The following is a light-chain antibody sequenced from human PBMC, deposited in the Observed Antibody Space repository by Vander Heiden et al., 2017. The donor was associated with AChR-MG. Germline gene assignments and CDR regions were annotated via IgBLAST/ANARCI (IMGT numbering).Light chain of an antibody. CDR1: SICVGIYNL. CDR2: EVI. J-gene: IGLJ1*01. Sequence: QFSLTQPASVAASPGQLLTTSCTGPSICVGIYNLVSWYQQPPANPPQLLRYEVIKRRSGVSNRFSGSKSGDKESLTLSGLQTEDEADYYCISYTDSSTPWVLGTETKV. CDR3: ISYTDSSTPWV. V-gene: IGLV2-14*02.